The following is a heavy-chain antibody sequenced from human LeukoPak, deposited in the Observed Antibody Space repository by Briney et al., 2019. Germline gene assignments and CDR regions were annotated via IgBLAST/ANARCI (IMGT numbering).Heavy chain of an antibody. D-gene: IGHD6-13*01. J-gene: IGHJ4*02. CDR3: ARDREAAADLGY. CDR2: IWYDGSNE. Sequence: GGSLRLSCAASGFTFSSYGMHWVRQAPGKGLEWVAVIWYDGSNEHYADSVKGRFTISRDNSKNTLYLQMSSLRAEDTAVYYCARDREAAADLGYWGQGTLVMVSS. V-gene: IGHV3-33*01. CDR1: GFTFSSYG.